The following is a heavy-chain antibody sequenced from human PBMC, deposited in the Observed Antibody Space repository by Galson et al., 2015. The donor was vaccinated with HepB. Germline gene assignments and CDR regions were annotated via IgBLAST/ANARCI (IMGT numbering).Heavy chain of an antibody. Sequence: SLRLSCAASGFTFSSYSMNWVRQAPGKGLEWVPYISSSSSTIYYADSVKGRFTISRDNAKNSLYLQMNSLRAEDTAVYYCARPEGEGDPGHYMDVWGKGTTVTVSS. CDR3: ARPEGEGDPGHYMDV. CDR1: GFTFSSYS. V-gene: IGHV3-48*01. CDR2: ISSSSSTI. D-gene: IGHD3-16*01. J-gene: IGHJ6*03.